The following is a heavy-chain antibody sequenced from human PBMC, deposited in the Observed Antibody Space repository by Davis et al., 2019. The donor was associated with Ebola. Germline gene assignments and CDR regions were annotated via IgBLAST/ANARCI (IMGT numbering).Heavy chain of an antibody. CDR2: ISGSSFYI. D-gene: IGHD6-19*01. Sequence: GGSLRLSCAVSTFTFSTYSMNWVRQAPGKGLEWVSSISGSSFYIYYADSVKGRFTISRDNAKNSLYLQMNSLRADDTAVYYCAGEKDSSGWYGDDAFDFWGQGTTVTVSS. V-gene: IGHV3-21*06. CDR3: AGEKDSSGWYGDDAFDF. J-gene: IGHJ3*01. CDR1: TFTFSTYS.